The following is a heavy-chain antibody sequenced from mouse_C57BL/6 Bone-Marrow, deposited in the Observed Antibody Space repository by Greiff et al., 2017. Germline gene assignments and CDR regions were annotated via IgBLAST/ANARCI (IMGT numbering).Heavy chain of an antibody. V-gene: IGHV1-5*01. Sequence: VQLQQSGTVLARPGASVKMSCKTSGYTFTSYWMHWVKQRPGQGLEWIGAIYPGNSDTSYNQKFKGKAKLTAVTSASTAYMELSSLTNEDSAVYYCTCYDYDVGAWFAYWGQGTTLTGYS. D-gene: IGHD2-4*01. CDR3: TCYDYDVGAWFAY. CDR2: IYPGNSDT. J-gene: IGHJ2*01. CDR1: GYTFTSYW.